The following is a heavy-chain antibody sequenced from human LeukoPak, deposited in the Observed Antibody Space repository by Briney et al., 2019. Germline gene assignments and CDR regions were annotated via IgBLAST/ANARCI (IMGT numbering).Heavy chain of an antibody. J-gene: IGHJ4*02. D-gene: IGHD2-21*02. Sequence: ASVNVSCKASGYTFTRYYMHWVRQAPGQGLEWMGIINPSGGSTSYAQKFQGRVTMTRDTSTSTVYMELSSLRSDDTAVYYCARNSSGGDCYAGNDYWGQGTLVTVSS. CDR3: ARNSSGGDCYAGNDY. CDR2: INPSGGST. V-gene: IGHV1-46*01. CDR1: GYTFTRYY.